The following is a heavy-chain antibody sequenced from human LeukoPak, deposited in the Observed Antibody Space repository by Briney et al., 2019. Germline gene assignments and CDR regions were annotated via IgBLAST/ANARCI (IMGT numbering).Heavy chain of an antibody. V-gene: IGHV3-23*01. D-gene: IGHD5-18*01. CDR3: AGRITGYSSGYVF. CDR2: ISGSAHKI. J-gene: IGHJ4*02. Sequence: SGESLRLSCVGSGFTFSNYAMSWVRQAPGKGLDWVSVISGSAHKIRYADSVRGRFTISRDNSENTVYLQMNNLRGEDTAIYYCAGRITGYSSGYVFWGQGTLVTVSS. CDR1: GFTFSNYA.